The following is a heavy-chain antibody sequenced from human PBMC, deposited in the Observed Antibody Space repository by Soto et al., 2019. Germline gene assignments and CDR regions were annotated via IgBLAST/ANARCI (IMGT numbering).Heavy chain of an antibody. V-gene: IGHV4-30-4*01. Sequence: SETLSLTXTVSGGSISSSDYYWSWIRQPPGKGLEWIGYIYYSGSTYYNPSLKSRVTISVDTSKNQFSLKLSSVTAADTAVYYCARGATAGSPADDYWGQGTLVTVSS. CDR2: IYYSGST. J-gene: IGHJ4*02. D-gene: IGHD6-13*01. CDR3: ARGATAGSPADDY. CDR1: GGSISSSDYY.